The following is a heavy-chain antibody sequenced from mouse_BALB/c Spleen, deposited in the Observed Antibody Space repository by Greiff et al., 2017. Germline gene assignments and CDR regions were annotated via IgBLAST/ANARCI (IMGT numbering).Heavy chain of an antibody. Sequence: EVQLVESGPGLVKPSQSLSLTCTVTGYSITSDYAWNWIRQFPGNKLEWMGYISYSGSTSYNPSLKSRISITRDTSKNQFFLQLNSVTTEDTATYYCAREITMDYWGQGTSVTVSS. CDR2: ISYSGST. CDR3: AREITMDY. D-gene: IGHD2-4*01. CDR1: GYSITSDYA. V-gene: IGHV3-2*02. J-gene: IGHJ4*01.